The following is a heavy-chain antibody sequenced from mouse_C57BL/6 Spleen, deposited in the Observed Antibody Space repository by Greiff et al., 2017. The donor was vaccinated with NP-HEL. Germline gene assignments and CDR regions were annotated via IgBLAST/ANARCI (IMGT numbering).Heavy chain of an antibody. CDR2: IYWDDDK. Sequence: QVQLKESGPGILQSSQTLSLTCSFSGFSLSTSGMGVSWIRQPSGKGLEWLAHIYWDDDKRYNPSLKSRLTISKDTSRNQGFLKITSVDTADTATYYCARKIGKSHYGYDGGFAYWGQGTLVTVSA. CDR3: ARKIGKSHYGYDGGFAY. D-gene: IGHD2-2*01. V-gene: IGHV8-12*01. J-gene: IGHJ3*01. CDR1: GFSLSTSGMG.